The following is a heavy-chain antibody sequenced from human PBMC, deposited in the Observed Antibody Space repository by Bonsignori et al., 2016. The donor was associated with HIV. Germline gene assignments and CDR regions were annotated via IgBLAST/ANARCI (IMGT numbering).Heavy chain of an antibody. J-gene: IGHJ4*02. CDR3: AKVPPHMRYYFDY. CDR2: IRYDGSNK. D-gene: IGHD2-21*01. CDR1: GFTFSSYG. Sequence: GGSLRLSCAASGFTFSSYGMHWVRQAPGKGLEWVAFIRYDGSNKYYADSVKGRFTISRDNSKNTLYLQMNSLRAEDTAVYYCAKVPPHMRYYFDYWGQGTLVTVSS. V-gene: IGHV3-30*02.